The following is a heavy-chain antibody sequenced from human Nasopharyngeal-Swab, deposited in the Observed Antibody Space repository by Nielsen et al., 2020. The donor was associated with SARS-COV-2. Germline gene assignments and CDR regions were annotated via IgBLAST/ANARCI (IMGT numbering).Heavy chain of an antibody. CDR3: ARERRGGYHDAFDI. Sequence: ASVKVPCKASGYTFTDYGISWVRQAPGQGLEWMGWLSAYNGNTNYAQRVQGRVTMTTDTSTSTAYMELRSLRSDDTAVYYCARERRGGYHDAFDIWGQGTMVTVSS. CDR2: LSAYNGNT. D-gene: IGHD2-15*01. V-gene: IGHV1-18*01. J-gene: IGHJ3*02. CDR1: GYTFTDYG.